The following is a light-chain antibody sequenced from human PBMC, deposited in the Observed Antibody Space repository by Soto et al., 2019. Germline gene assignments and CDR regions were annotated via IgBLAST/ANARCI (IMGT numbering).Light chain of an antibody. Sequence: AIQMTQSPSSLSASVGDRVTITCRASQGIGNDLGWYQQKPGKAPKLLIYAASSLQSGVPSRFSGSGSGTDFTLTISSLQPADFETYYCLQDYTYPLTFGGGTKVEIK. CDR1: QGIGND. CDR2: AAS. J-gene: IGKJ4*01. V-gene: IGKV1-6*01. CDR3: LQDYTYPLT.